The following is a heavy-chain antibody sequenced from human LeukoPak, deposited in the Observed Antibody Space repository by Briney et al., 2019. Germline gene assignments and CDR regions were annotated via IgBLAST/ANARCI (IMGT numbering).Heavy chain of an antibody. Sequence: ASAKVSCKASGYTFTGYYMHWVRQAPGQGLEWMGRINPNSGGTDYAQKFQGRVTMTRDTSISTAYMELSRLRSDDTAVYYCARDIAVAGFFDYWGQGTLVTVSS. CDR3: ARDIAVAGFFDY. D-gene: IGHD6-19*01. CDR2: INPNSGGT. V-gene: IGHV1-2*06. CDR1: GYTFTGYY. J-gene: IGHJ4*02.